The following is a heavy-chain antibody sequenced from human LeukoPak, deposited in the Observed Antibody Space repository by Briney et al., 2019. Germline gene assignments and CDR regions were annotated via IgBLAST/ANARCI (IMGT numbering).Heavy chain of an antibody. V-gene: IGHV4-61*01. CDR3: ARRYCSGGSCYRGENWFDP. D-gene: IGHD2-15*01. CDR1: GGSISSSSYY. CDR2: IYYSGST. J-gene: IGHJ5*02. Sequence: SSETLSLTCTVSGGSISSSSYYWSWIRQPPGKGLEWIGYIYYSGSTNYNPSLKSRVTISVDTSKNQFSLKLSSVTAADTAVYYCARRYCSGGSCYRGENWFDPWGQGTLVTVSS.